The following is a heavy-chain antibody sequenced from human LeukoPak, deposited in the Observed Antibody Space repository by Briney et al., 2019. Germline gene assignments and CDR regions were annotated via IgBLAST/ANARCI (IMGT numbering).Heavy chain of an antibody. J-gene: IGHJ4*02. CDR1: GYTLTELS. D-gene: IGHD1-26*01. CDR2: FDPEDGET. CDR3: ATSRTSIVGATTPYCFDY. V-gene: IGHV1-24*01. Sequence: GASVKVSCKVSGYTLTELSMHWVRQAPGKGLEWMGGFDPEDGETIYAQKFQGRVTMTEDTSTDTAYMELSSPRSEDTAVYYCATSRTSIVGATTPYCFDYWGQGTLVTVS.